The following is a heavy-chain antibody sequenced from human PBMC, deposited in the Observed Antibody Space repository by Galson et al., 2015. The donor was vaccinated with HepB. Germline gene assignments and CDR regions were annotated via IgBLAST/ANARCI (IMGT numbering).Heavy chain of an antibody. D-gene: IGHD5-18*01. V-gene: IGHV3-66*01. CDR2: IYSGGST. J-gene: IGHJ6*02. CDR3: AREGYSYGYSYYYYGMDV. CDR1: GFTVSSNY. Sequence: SLRLSCAASGFTVSSNYMSWVRQAPGKGLEWVSVIYSGGSTYYADSVKGRFTISRDNSKNTLYLQMNSLRAEDTAVYYCAREGYSYGYSYYYYGMDVWGQGTTVTVSS.